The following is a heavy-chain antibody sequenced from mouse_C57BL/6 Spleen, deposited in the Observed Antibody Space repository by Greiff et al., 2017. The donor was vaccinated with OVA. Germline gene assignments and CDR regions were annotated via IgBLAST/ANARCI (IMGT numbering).Heavy chain of an antibody. J-gene: IGHJ3*01. CDR3: ARSAGGYYEAWFAY. D-gene: IGHD2-3*01. CDR2: INPYNGGT. Sequence: EVQLQQSGPVLVKPGASVKMSCKASGYTFTDYYMNWVKQSHGKSLEWIGVINPYNGGTSYNQKFKGKATLTVDKSSSTAYMELNSLTSEDSAVYYCARSAGGYYEAWFAYWGQGTLVTVSA. CDR1: GYTFTDYY. V-gene: IGHV1-19*01.